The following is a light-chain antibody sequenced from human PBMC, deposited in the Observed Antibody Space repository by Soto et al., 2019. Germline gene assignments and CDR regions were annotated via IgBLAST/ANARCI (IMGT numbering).Light chain of an antibody. J-gene: IGKJ3*01. CDR3: QQANSFPIT. V-gene: IGKV1D-12*01. CDR2: GTS. Sequence: DIQMTQSPSSVSASVGDRVTITCRASQGIDNWLAWFQQKPGEAPKLLVYGTSSLQSGVPSRFSGSGSGTDFTLTISSLQPEDFATYYCQQANSFPITFGPGTKVDI. CDR1: QGIDNW.